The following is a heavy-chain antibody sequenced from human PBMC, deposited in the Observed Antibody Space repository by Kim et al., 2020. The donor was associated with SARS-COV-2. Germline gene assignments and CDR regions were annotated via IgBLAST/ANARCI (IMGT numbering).Heavy chain of an antibody. CDR3: ARYSITGTTGKYIYRYNWFDP. CDR2: IIPIFGTA. CDR1: GGTFSSYA. D-gene: IGHD1-20*01. Sequence: SVKVSCKASGGTFSSYAISWVRQAPGQGLEWMGGIIPIFGTANYAQKFQGRVTITADESTSTAYMELSSLRSEDTAVYYCARYSITGTTGKYIYRYNWFDPWGQGTLVSVSS. V-gene: IGHV1-69*13. J-gene: IGHJ5*02.